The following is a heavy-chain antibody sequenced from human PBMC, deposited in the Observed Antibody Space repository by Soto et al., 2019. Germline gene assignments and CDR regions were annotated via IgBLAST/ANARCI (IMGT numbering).Heavy chain of an antibody. CDR2: INHSGST. Sequence: QVQLQQWGAGLLKPSETLSLTCAVYGGSFSGYYWSWIRQPPGKGLEWIGEINHSGSTNYNPSLKSRVTISVASSKNQFSLKQSSVTAADTAVYYCARKYGGDSSSGWFDPWGQGNLVTVSS. CDR1: GGSFSGYY. D-gene: IGHD6-13*01. CDR3: ARKYGGDSSSGWFDP. J-gene: IGHJ5*02. V-gene: IGHV4-34*01.